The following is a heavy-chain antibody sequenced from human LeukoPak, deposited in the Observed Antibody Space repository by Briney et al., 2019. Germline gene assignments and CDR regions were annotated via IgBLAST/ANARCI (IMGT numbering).Heavy chain of an antibody. CDR2: IYHSGST. Sequence: SETLSLTCAVSGGSISSGGYSWSCTRQPPGKGLEWIGYIYHSGSTYYNPSLKSRVSISVDRSKNQFSLKLSSVTAAETAVYYCARLRGSGSYLYYFDYWGQGTLVTVSS. J-gene: IGHJ4*02. CDR3: ARLRGSGSYLYYFDY. CDR1: GGSISSGGYS. D-gene: IGHD3-10*01. V-gene: IGHV4-30-2*01.